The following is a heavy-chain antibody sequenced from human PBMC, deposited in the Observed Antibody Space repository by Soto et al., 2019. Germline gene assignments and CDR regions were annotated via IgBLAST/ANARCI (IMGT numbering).Heavy chain of an antibody. V-gene: IGHV4-30-2*01. CDR1: GGSISSGGYS. J-gene: IGHJ4*02. CDR2: IYHSGST. CDR3: ALGGDYGFDY. D-gene: IGHD4-17*01. Sequence: QLQLQESGSGLVKPSQTLSLTCAVSGGSISSGGYSWSWIRQPPGKGLVWIVYIYHSGSTYYKPSTKSRATISVDRSKNQFSLKLSFVTAAATAVYYCALGGDYGFDYWGQGTLVTVSS.